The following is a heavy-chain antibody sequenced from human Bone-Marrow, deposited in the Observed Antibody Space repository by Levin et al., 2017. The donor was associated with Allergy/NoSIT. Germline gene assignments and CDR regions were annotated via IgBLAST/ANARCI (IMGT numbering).Heavy chain of an antibody. CDR3: AHKRTNCSGDCYSTFDY. V-gene: IGHV2-5*02. CDR1: GFSLSTRGVG. Sequence: QTLSLTCTFSGFSLSTRGVGVGWIRQPPGKALEWLALIYWDDAKRYSPSLKSRLTITKDTSKNQVVLTMTNMDPVDTATYSCAHKRTNCSGDCYSTFDYWGQGTLVTVSS. J-gene: IGHJ4*02. CDR2: IYWDDAK. D-gene: IGHD2-21*02.